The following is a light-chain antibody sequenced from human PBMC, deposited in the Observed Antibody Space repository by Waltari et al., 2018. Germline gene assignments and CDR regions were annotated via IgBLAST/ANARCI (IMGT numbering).Light chain of an antibody. J-gene: IGLJ2*01. CDR1: QLGNNY. CDR2: QDT. CDR3: QAWDTISAG. Sequence: SYELTQPPSVSVSPGQTASLTCSGDQLGNNYVSWYQQKPGQSPVLIIYQDTKRPSGIPERLSGSNSGNTATLTISGTQVMDEGDYYCQAWDTISAGLGGGTKLTVL. V-gene: IGLV3-1*01.